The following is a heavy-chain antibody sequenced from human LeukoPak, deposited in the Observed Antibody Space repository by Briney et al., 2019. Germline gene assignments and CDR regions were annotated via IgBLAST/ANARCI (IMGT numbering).Heavy chain of an antibody. J-gene: IGHJ4*02. V-gene: IGHV3-23*01. CDR1: GFTLSSYV. CDR3: ANRRNYASDY. D-gene: IGHD1-14*01. Sequence: GTPRRLSCSASGFTLSSYVMSWVRQAPGKGLEWVSTLTNSGGTTYYADSVKGRFTISRDNSKNALYLQMNSLRDKDTAIYYCANRRNYASDYWGQGTLVTVSS. CDR2: LTNSGGTT.